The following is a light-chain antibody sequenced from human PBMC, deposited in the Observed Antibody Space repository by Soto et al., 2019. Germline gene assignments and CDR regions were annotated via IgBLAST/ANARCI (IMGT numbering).Light chain of an antibody. CDR2: GVS. CDR3: CSHTSSNTHVL. CDR1: SSDIGGFNY. J-gene: IGLJ2*01. V-gene: IGLV2-14*03. Sequence: QSVLTQPASVSGSPGQSITISCTGTSSDIGGFNYVSWYQQRPSKAPKLIIYGVSNRPSGVSNRFSGSKSGYTASLTISGLQSDDEADYYCCSHTSSNTHVLFGGGTQLTVL.